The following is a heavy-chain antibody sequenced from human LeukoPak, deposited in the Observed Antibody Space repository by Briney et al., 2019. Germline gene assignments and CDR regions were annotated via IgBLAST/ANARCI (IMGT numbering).Heavy chain of an antibody. CDR3: ASRTYYYDSSGYYYDAFDI. CDR2: ISGGGGNT. D-gene: IGHD3-22*01. Sequence: PGGSLRLSCAASGFTFSSYAMTWVRQGPGKGLEWVSDISGGGGNTYYADSVKGRFTISRDNSKNILYLQMGSLRAEDTAVYYCASRTYYYDSSGYYYDAFDIWGQGTMVTVSS. V-gene: IGHV3-23*01. CDR1: GFTFSSYA. J-gene: IGHJ3*02.